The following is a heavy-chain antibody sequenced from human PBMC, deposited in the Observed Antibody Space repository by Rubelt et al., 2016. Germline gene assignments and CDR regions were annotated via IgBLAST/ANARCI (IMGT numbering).Heavy chain of an antibody. CDR3: ARVTGGSSDY. J-gene: IGHJ4*02. V-gene: IGHV4-39*07. Sequence: QLQLQESGPGLVKPSETLSLTCTVSGGSISSSSYYWSWIRQPPGKGLEWIGEINHSGGTNYNPSLKSRVTISVDTSKNQFSLKLSSVTAADTAVYYCARVTGGSSDYWGQGTLVTVSS. CDR2: INHSGGT. CDR1: GGSISSSSYY. D-gene: IGHD3-16*01.